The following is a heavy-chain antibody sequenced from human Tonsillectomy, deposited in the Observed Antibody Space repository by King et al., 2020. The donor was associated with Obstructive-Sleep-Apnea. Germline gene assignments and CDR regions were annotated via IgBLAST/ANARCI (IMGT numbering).Heavy chain of an antibody. CDR1: GGSISSSDW. J-gene: IGHJ5*02. CDR3: ARSGDYGDNWFDP. D-gene: IGHD4-17*01. CDR2: IYHSGTT. Sequence: QLQLQESGPGLVKPSGTLSLTCAVSGGSISSSDWWNWVRQPPGKGLEWIGDIYHSGTTNYNPSLKGRVTISVDKTKNHFSLQLSSVTAADTAVYYCARSGDYGDNWFDPWGQGTLVTVSS. V-gene: IGHV4-4*02.